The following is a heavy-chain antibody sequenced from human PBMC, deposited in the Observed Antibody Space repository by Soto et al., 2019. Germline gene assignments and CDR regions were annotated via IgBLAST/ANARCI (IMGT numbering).Heavy chain of an antibody. CDR1: GGSISSNY. Sequence: SETLSLTCTVSGGSISSNYWSWIRQPPGKGLEWIGYIYYSGSTNYNPSLKSRVTISVDTSKNQFSLKLSSVTAADTAVYYCARQYSGYDYVDYWGQGTLVTVSS. V-gene: IGHV4-59*08. CDR2: IYYSGST. D-gene: IGHD5-12*01. J-gene: IGHJ4*02. CDR3: ARQYSGYDYVDY.